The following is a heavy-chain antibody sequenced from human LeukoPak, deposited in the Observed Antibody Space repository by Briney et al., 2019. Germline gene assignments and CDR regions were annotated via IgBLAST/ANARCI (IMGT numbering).Heavy chain of an antibody. Sequence: GGSLRLSCAASGFTVSSNYMSWVRQAPGKGLEWVANIKQDGSEKYYVDSVKGRFTISRDNAKNSLYLQMNSLRAEDTAVYYCARDPYYYDSSGYQYWGQGTLVTVSS. CDR2: IKQDGSEK. J-gene: IGHJ4*02. CDR3: ARDPYYYDSSGYQY. V-gene: IGHV3-7*01. D-gene: IGHD3-22*01. CDR1: GFTVSSNY.